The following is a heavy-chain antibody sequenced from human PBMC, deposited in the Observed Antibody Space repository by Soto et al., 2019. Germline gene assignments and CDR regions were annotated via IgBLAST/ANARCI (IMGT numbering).Heavy chain of an antibody. CDR2: IHYSGST. CDR3: ATQGGNTAMANFDY. V-gene: IGHV4-30-4*08. D-gene: IGHD5-18*01. CDR1: GAYMRNDDYY. Sequence: PSETLSLTCTVSGAYMRNDDYYWSWVRQNPGKGLEWIGYIHYSGSTYYNPSLKSRVTISVDTSKNQFSLKLSSVTAADTAVYYCATQGGNTAMANFDYWGQGTLVTVSS. J-gene: IGHJ4*02.